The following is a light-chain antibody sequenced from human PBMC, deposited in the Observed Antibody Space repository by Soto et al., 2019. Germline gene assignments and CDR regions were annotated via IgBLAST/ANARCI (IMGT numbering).Light chain of an antibody. CDR3: QQSYTGPHT. Sequence: DIQITQSHSSLSASVGDRVTITCQASQDISNYLSWYQHKPGKAPKLLIYAASSLQSGVPSRFSGSGSGTDFALTISSLQPEDLTPFYCQQSYTGPHTFGQVSKVDI. CDR2: AAS. V-gene: IGKV1-39*01. CDR1: QDISNY. J-gene: IGKJ2*01.